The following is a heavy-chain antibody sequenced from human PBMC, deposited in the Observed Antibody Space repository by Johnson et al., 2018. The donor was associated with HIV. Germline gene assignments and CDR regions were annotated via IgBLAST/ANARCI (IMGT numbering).Heavy chain of an antibody. J-gene: IGHJ3*02. V-gene: IGHV3-53*01. CDR3: LFGGYSYGLAFDI. D-gene: IGHD5-18*01. CDR2: IYSGGST. Sequence: VQLVESGGGLIQPGGSLRLSCAASGFTVSSNYMSWVRQAPGKGLEWVSVIYSGGSTYYADSVKGRFTISRHNSKNTLYLQINSLRAEDTAVYYCLFGGYSYGLAFDIWGQGTMVTVSS. CDR1: GFTVSSNY.